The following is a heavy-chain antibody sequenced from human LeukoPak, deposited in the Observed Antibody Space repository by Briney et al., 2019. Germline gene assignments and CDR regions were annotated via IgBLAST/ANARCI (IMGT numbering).Heavy chain of an antibody. CDR3: ARVLFRQWLAQDLDY. V-gene: IGHV1-69*13. D-gene: IGHD6-19*01. CDR1: GGTFSNYG. CDR2: IIPISGTA. Sequence: EASVKVSCKASGGTFSNYGIGWVRQAPGQGLEWLGGIIPISGTANSAQNFQGRVTITADESTTTAYMELSSLRSDDTAVYYCARVLFRQWLAQDLDYWGQGTLVTVSS. J-gene: IGHJ4*02.